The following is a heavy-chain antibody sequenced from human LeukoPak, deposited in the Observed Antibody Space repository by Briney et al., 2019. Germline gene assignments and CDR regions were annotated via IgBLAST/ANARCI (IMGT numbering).Heavy chain of an antibody. CDR1: GYTFTSYG. D-gene: IGHD4-17*01. CDR2: INPNSGGT. V-gene: IGHV1-2*02. J-gene: IGHJ4*02. Sequence: GASVKVSCKASGYTFTSYGISWVRQAPGQGLEWMGWINPNSGGTNYAQKFQGRVTMTRDTSISTAYMELSRLRSDDTAVYYCARGFSAKKGHNGEVCWGQGTLVTVSS. CDR3: ARGFSAKKGHNGEVC.